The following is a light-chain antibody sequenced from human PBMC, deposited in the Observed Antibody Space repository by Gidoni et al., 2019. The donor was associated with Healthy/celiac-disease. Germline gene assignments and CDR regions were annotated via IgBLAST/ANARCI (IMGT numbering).Light chain of an antibody. Sequence: EIVLTQYPGTLSLSPGESATLSCRASQSVSSSYLAWYQQKPGQAPRLLIYGASSMATGIPDMFSGSGSGTVFTLTISILEPEDFAVYYCQQYGSSPRTFGQGTKVEIK. J-gene: IGKJ1*01. CDR3: QQYGSSPRT. CDR2: GAS. CDR1: QSVSSSY. V-gene: IGKV3-20*01.